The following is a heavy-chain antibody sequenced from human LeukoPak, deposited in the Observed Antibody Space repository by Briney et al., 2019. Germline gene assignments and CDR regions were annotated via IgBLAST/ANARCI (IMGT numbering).Heavy chain of an antibody. V-gene: IGHV1-46*01. CDR2: INPSGGST. CDR1: GYTFTSYY. CDR3: ARGYGYGGKPYYFDY. J-gene: IGHJ4*02. Sequence: ASVKVSCKASGYTFTSYYMHWVRQAPGQGLEWMGIINPSGGSTSYAQKFQGRVTMTRDTSTSTVYMEPSSLRSEDTAVYYCARGYGYGGKPYYFDYWGQGTLVTVSS. D-gene: IGHD4-23*01.